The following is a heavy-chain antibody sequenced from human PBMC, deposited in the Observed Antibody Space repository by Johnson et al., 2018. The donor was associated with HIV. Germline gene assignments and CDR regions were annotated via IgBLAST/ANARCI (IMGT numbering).Heavy chain of an antibody. CDR2: ISYDGSNK. Sequence: QVQLVESGGGVVQPGKSLRLSCAAYGFTFSGYGMHWVRQAPGKGLEWVAVISYDGSNKYYADSVKGRFTISRDNSKNTLYLQMNSLRAEDTAVYYGARVRDDAAGEDPFDIWGQGTMVTVSS. CDR3: ARVRDDAAGEDPFDI. CDR1: GFTFSGYG. V-gene: IGHV3-30*03. J-gene: IGHJ3*02. D-gene: IGHD3-10*01.